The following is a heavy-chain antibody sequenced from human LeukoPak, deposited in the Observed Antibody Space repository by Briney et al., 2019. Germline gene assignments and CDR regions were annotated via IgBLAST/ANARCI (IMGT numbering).Heavy chain of an antibody. CDR2: IKQDGSEK. V-gene: IGHV3-7*01. Sequence: PGGSLRLSCAASGFTFSSYWMSWVRQAPGKGLEWVANIKQDGSEKYYVDSVKGRFTISRDNAKNSLCLQMNSLRAEDTAVYYCARESGVWYGGNLLIYFDYWGQGTLVTVSS. J-gene: IGHJ4*02. D-gene: IGHD4-23*01. CDR3: ARESGVWYGGNLLIYFDY. CDR1: GFTFSSYW.